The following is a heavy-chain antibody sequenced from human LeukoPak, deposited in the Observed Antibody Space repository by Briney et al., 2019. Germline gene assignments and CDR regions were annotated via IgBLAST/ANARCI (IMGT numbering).Heavy chain of an antibody. J-gene: IGHJ3*02. CDR2: IIPIFGTA. D-gene: IGHD3-10*01. Sequence: SVKVSCKASGGTFSSYAISWVRQAPEQGLEWMGGIIPIFGTANYAQKFQGRVTITADESTSTAYMELSSLRSEDTAVYYCARATSYYYGSGSYYYDALDIWGQGTMVTVSS. CDR3: ARATSYYYGSGSYYYDALDI. V-gene: IGHV1-69*13. CDR1: GGTFSSYA.